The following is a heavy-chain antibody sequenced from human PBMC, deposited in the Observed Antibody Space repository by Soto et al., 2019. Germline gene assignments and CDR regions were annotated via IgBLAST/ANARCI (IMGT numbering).Heavy chain of an antibody. CDR3: AKDAVSGSRRVPFNYYGMDV. V-gene: IGHV3-30*18. CDR2: ISYDGSER. J-gene: IGHJ6*02. CDR1: GFSFSIYG. Sequence: QVQLVESGGGVVQPGRSLRLSCAASGFSFSIYGMHWVRQALGKGLQWVAAISYDGSERYYADSVKGRFTISRDNSNNTMYLQMNSLRAEDTAVYYCAKDAVSGSRRVPFNYYGMDVWGQGTTVTVSS. D-gene: IGHD3-10*01.